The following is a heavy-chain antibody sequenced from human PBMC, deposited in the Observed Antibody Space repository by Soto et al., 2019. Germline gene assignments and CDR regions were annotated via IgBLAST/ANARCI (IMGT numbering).Heavy chain of an antibody. CDR2: FSAYNGNT. J-gene: IGHJ4*02. V-gene: IGHV1-18*01. CDR1: GYTFTSYG. Sequence: QVQLVQSGAEVKKPGASVKFSCKASGYTFTSYGISWVRQAPGQGLKWMGWFSAYNGNTNYAQKLQGRVTMTTDTSTSTAYMELRSLRSDDTAVYYCARAWEDYYDSRGFDYWGQGTLVTVSS. D-gene: IGHD3-22*01. CDR3: ARAWEDYYDSRGFDY.